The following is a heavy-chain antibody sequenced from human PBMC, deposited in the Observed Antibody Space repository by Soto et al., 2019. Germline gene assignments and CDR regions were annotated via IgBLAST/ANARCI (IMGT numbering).Heavy chain of an antibody. Sequence: GGSLRLSCAASGFTSSTHSMNWVRQAPGKGLEWVSYISSGSNTIYYADSVKGRFTISRDNAKNSLYLQMNSLRVEDTAVYYCARVVGGRFYWGQGTLVTVSS. J-gene: IGHJ4*02. D-gene: IGHD2-21*01. V-gene: IGHV3-48*01. CDR1: GFTSSTHS. CDR2: ISSGSNTI. CDR3: ARVVGGRFY.